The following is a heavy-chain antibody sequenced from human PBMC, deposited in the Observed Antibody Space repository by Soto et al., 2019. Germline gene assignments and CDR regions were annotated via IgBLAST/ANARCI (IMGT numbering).Heavy chain of an antibody. D-gene: IGHD3-9*01. Sequence: QVRLVQSGAEVKKPGSSVKVSCKASGGTFSSYAISWVRQAPGQGLEWMGGIIPIFGTANYAQKFQGRVTITADKSTRTDYMELSSLRSEDTAVYYCASGAYYDILTGYSPFDYWGQGTLVTVSS. J-gene: IGHJ4*02. CDR3: ASGAYYDILTGYSPFDY. CDR1: GGTFSSYA. V-gene: IGHV1-69*06. CDR2: IIPIFGTA.